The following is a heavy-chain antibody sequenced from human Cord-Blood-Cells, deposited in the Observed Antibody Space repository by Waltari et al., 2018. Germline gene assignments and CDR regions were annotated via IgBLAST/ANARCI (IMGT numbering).Heavy chain of an antibody. CDR1: GYSFTSYW. J-gene: IGHJ5*02. CDR2: IYPGVSDT. CDR3: ARRMGKGGSQHTFDP. V-gene: IGHV5-51*01. D-gene: IGHD1-26*01. Sequence: EVQLVQSGAEVKKPGESLKIYCKGSGYSFTSYWIGWVRQMPGKGLEWMGIIYPGVSDTRYSPSFQGQVTISGDKSISTGYLQWSSLKASDTAMYYCARRMGKGGSQHTFDPGGQGTLVTVSS.